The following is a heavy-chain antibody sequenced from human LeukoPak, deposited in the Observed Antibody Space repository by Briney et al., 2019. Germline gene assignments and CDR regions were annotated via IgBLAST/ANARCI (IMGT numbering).Heavy chain of an antibody. Sequence: SETLSLTCAVSGYSISSGYYWGWIRQPPGKWLEWIGSIYHSGSTYYNPSLKSRVTISVDTSKNQFSLKLSSVTAADTAVYYCASYSRYGDGNWFDPWGQGTLVTVSS. D-gene: IGHD4-17*01. J-gene: IGHJ5*02. V-gene: IGHV4-38-2*01. CDR1: GYSISSGYY. CDR2: IYHSGST. CDR3: ASYSRYGDGNWFDP.